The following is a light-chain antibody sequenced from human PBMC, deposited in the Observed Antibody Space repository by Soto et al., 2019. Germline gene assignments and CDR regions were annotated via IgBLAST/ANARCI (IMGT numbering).Light chain of an antibody. J-gene: IGKJ2*01. CDR1: QTISSW. Sequence: DIQMTQSPSTLSGSVGDRVTITCRASQTISSWLAWYQQKPGKAPKLLIYKASTLKSGVPSRFSGSGSGTDFTLTISRLEPEDFALYYCQQYVTLPVTFGQGTKLEIK. CDR3: QQYVTLPVT. V-gene: IGKV1-5*03. CDR2: KAS.